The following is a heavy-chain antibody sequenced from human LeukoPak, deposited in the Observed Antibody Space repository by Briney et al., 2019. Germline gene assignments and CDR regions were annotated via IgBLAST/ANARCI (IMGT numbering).Heavy chain of an antibody. CDR3: ARGFEFVITFGGVIVTHYYYGMDV. J-gene: IGHJ6*02. D-gene: IGHD3-16*02. Sequence: ASVKVSCTASGYTFTSYDINWVRQAPGQGLEWMGWMNPNSGNTGYAQKFQGRVTMTRNTSISTAYMELSSLRSEDTAVYYCARGFEFVITFGGVIVTHYYYGMDVCGQGTTVTVSS. V-gene: IGHV1-8*01. CDR1: GYTFTSYD. CDR2: MNPNSGNT.